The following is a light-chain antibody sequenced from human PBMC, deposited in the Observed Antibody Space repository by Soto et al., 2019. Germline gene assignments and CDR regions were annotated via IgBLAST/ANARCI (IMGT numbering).Light chain of an antibody. V-gene: IGLV3-21*02. J-gene: IGLJ2*01. CDR2: DNS. Sequence: SYELTQPPSVSVAPRQTARITCGGNNIGSKSMHWYQQKPGQAPFLVVYDNSDRPSGIPERFSGSNSGNTATLTISRVEAGDEADYYCHVWDTSSDHVVFGGGTKLTVL. CDR3: HVWDTSSDHVV. CDR1: NIGSKS.